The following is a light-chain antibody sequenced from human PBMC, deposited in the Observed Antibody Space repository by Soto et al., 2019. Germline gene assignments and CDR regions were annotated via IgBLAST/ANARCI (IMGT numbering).Light chain of an antibody. Sequence: DIQMTQSPSSLSASVGDRVTITCQASQVISNYLNWYQQKPGKAPKLLIYDASNLETGVPSRFSGSGSGTDFTFTISSLQHEDIATYYCQQYDNLPPFGGGTKVEIK. CDR3: QQYDNLPP. CDR2: DAS. J-gene: IGKJ4*01. V-gene: IGKV1-33*01. CDR1: QVISNY.